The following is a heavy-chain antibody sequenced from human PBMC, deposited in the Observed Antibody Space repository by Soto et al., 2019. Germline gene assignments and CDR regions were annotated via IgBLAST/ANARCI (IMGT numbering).Heavy chain of an antibody. Sequence: PGGSLRLSCAASGLTFSSYSMNWVRQAPGKGLEWVSSISSSSSYIYYADSVKGRFTISRDNAKNSLYLQMNSLRAEDTAVYYCARGLGMTTAIIFDYWGQGTLDTVSS. D-gene: IGHD4-17*01. V-gene: IGHV3-21*01. CDR1: GLTFSSYS. CDR2: ISSSSSYI. J-gene: IGHJ4*02. CDR3: ARGLGMTTAIIFDY.